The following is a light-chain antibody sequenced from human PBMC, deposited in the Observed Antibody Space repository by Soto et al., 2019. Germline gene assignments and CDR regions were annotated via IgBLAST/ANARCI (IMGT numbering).Light chain of an antibody. V-gene: IGKV3-11*01. Sequence: EVVLTQSPATLSLSPGERATLSCRASQSVSSNLAWYQQRPGQAPRLLIHGASNRANGIPTRFSGSGSGTDFTLTISSLEAEDSAVYYGQQRTGWPITFGQGKRLEIK. CDR2: GAS. CDR1: QSVSSN. J-gene: IGKJ5*01. CDR3: QQRTGWPIT.